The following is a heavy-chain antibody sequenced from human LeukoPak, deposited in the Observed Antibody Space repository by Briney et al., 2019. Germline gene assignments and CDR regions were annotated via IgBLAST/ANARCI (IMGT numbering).Heavy chain of an antibody. D-gene: IGHD1-26*01. CDR2: ISGRSSTI. CDR3: ARDRIKSGSYYFDY. Sequence: GGSLRLSCAASAFTFSDYSMNWVRQAPGKGLEWISYISGRSSTIYYADSVKGRFTISRDNAKNSMYLQMNSLRAEDTAVYYCARDRIKSGSYYFDYWGQGTLVTVSS. J-gene: IGHJ4*02. CDR1: AFTFSDYS. V-gene: IGHV3-48*01.